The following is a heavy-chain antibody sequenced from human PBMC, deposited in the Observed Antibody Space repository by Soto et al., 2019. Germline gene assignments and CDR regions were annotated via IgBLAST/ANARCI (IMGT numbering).Heavy chain of an antibody. Sequence: PGGSLRLSCAASGFTFSSYAMHWVRQAPGKGLEWVAVISYDGSNKYYADSVKGRFTISRDNSKNTLYLQMNSLRAEDTAVYYCAREVHETDYWGQGTLVTVSS. CDR3: AREVHETDY. CDR2: ISYDGSNK. CDR1: GFTFSSYA. V-gene: IGHV3-30-3*01. J-gene: IGHJ4*02. D-gene: IGHD3-10*01.